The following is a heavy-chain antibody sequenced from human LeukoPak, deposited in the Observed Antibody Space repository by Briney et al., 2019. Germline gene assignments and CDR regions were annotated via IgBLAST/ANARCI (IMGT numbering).Heavy chain of an antibody. V-gene: IGHV4-59*01. D-gene: IGHD5-24*01. CDR1: GGSISYYY. J-gene: IGHJ4*02. Sequence: SETLSLTCTVSGGSISYYYWGWIRQPPGKGLEGIGYIYYSGNTDYNPSLKSRVTMSVDTSRNQFSLRLTSVTAADTAVYYCARAGPRRDGYNVDYWGQGTLVTVSS. CDR2: IYYSGNT. CDR3: ARAGPRRDGYNVDY.